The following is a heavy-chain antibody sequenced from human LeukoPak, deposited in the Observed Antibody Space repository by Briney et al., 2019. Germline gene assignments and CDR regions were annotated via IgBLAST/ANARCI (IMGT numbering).Heavy chain of an antibody. V-gene: IGHV1-46*01. CDR2: INPSGGST. Sequence: ASVKVSCKASGYTFTSYYMHWVRQAPGQGLEWMGIINPSGGSTSYAQKFQGRVTMTRDMSTSTVYMELSSLRSEDTAVYYCAKLLSYGYPFDPWGQGTLVTVSS. CDR1: GYTFTSYY. CDR3: AKLLSYGYPFDP. J-gene: IGHJ5*02. D-gene: IGHD5-18*01.